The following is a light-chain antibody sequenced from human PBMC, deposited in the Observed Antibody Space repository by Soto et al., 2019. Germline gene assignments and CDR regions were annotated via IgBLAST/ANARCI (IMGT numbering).Light chain of an antibody. CDR3: QQYYSTPT. CDR2: WAS. J-gene: IGKJ5*01. CDR1: QIFLYSSNNKNY. Sequence: DIVMTQSPDSLALSLGERATINCKSSQIFLYSSNNKNYLAWYQQKPGQPPKLLIYWASTRESGVPDRFSGSGSETDFTLTISSLQAEDVAVYYCQQYYSTPTFGQGTRLEIK. V-gene: IGKV4-1*01.